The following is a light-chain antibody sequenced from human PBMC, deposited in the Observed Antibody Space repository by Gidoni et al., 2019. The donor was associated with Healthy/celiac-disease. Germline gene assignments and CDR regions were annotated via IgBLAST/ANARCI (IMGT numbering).Light chain of an antibody. J-gene: IGKJ4*01. Sequence: EIVLTQSPATLSLSPGERATLSCRASQRVSSYLAWYQQKPGQDPRLLIYDASNRATGIPARFSGSGSGTDVTLTISSLEPEDFSVYYCQQRSNWPLTFGGGTKVEIK. V-gene: IGKV3-11*01. CDR3: QQRSNWPLT. CDR2: DAS. CDR1: QRVSSY.